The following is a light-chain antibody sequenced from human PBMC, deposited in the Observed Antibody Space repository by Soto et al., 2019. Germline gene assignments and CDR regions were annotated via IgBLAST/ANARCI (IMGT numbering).Light chain of an antibody. CDR3: QQYNNWPPGRT. J-gene: IGKJ1*01. V-gene: IGKV3-15*01. CDR2: GAS. CDR1: QSVSSN. Sequence: EIVMTQSPATLSVSPGERATLSCRASQSVSSNLAWYQQKPGQAPRLLIYGASTRATGIPARCSGSGSGTEFTLTISSLQSEDFAVYYCQQYNNWPPGRTFGQGTKVDIK.